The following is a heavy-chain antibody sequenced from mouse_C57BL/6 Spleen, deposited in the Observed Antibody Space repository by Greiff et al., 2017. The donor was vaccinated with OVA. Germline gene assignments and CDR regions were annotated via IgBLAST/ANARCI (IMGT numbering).Heavy chain of an antibody. CDR3: TREGGLRRFAY. D-gene: IGHD2-4*01. CDR2: ISSGGDYI. J-gene: IGHJ3*01. CDR1: GFTFSSYA. V-gene: IGHV5-9-1*02. Sequence: EVKVVESGEGLVKPGGSLKLSCAASGFTFSSYAMSWVRQTPEKRLEWVAYISSGGDYIYYADTVKGRFTISRDNARNNLYLHMSSLKSEDTAMYYCTREGGLRRFAYWGQGTLVTVAA.